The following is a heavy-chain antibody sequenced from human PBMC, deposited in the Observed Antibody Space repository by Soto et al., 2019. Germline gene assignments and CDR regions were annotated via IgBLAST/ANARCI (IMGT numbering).Heavy chain of an antibody. J-gene: IGHJ6*02. CDR3: ARDGPPDCSSTSCYAERYYYYGMDV. Sequence: SVKVSCKASGGTFSTYTITWVRQAPGQGLEWMGRIIPIIGIINYAQKFQGRVTISADKFTGTAYMELTGLRSDDTAVYYCARDGPPDCSSTSCYAERYYYYGMDVWGQGTTVTVSS. CDR2: IIPIIGII. V-gene: IGHV1-69*04. D-gene: IGHD2-2*01. CDR1: GGTFSTYT.